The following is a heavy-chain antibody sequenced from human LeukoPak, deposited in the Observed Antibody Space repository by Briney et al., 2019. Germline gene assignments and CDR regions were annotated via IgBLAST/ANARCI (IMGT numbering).Heavy chain of an antibody. CDR2: IKQDGSET. V-gene: IGHV3-7*01. J-gene: IGHJ4*02. D-gene: IGHD5-18*01. CDR1: GFTFSSYW. CDR3: ARSTAGFDY. Sequence: QSGGSLRLSCAASGFTFSSYWVSWVRQAPGKGLEWVANIKQDGSETYYVDSVKGRFTISRDNAKNSLYLQMNSLRAEDTAVFYCARSTAGFDYWGQGILVTVSS.